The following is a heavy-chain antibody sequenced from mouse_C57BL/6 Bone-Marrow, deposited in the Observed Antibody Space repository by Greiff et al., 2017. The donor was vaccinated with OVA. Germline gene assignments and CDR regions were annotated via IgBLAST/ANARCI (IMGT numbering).Heavy chain of an antibody. Sequence: EVKLQESGPELVKPGASVKISCKASGYSFTGYYMNWVKQSPEKSLEWIGEINPSTGGTTYNQKFKAKATLTVDKSSSTAYMQLKSLTSEDSAVYYCARSDCHWYFDVWGTGTTVTVSS. CDR3: ARSDCHWYFDV. J-gene: IGHJ1*03. CDR1: GYSFTGYY. V-gene: IGHV1-42*01. CDR2: INPSTGGT.